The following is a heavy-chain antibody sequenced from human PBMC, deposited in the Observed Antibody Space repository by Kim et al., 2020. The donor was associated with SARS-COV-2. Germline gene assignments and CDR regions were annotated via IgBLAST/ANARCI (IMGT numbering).Heavy chain of an antibody. D-gene: IGHD3-16*01. CDR2: INAGNGNT. Sequence: ASVKVSCKASGYTFTSYAMHWVRQAPGQRLEWMGWINAGNGNTKYSQKFQGRVTITRDTSASTAYMELSSLRSEDTAVYYCARGKRIMITFGGVINAFDIWSQGTMVTVSS. V-gene: IGHV1-3*01. J-gene: IGHJ3*02. CDR1: GYTFTSYA. CDR3: ARGKRIMITFGGVINAFDI.